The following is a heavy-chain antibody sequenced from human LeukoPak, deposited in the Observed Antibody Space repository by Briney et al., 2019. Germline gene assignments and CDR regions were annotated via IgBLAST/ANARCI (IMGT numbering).Heavy chain of an antibody. J-gene: IGHJ4*02. CDR2: ISYDGSNK. Sequence: GGSLRLSCAASGFTFRSYAMHWVRQAPGKGLEGVAVISYDGSNKYYADSVKGRFTVSRDNSQNTLYLQMNSPRAEDTAVYYCASPPPLYSGSGSLGFHFHYWGQGPLVPVSS. D-gene: IGHD3-10*01. CDR1: GFTFRSYA. CDR3: ASPPPLYSGSGSLGFHFHY. V-gene: IGHV3-30*04.